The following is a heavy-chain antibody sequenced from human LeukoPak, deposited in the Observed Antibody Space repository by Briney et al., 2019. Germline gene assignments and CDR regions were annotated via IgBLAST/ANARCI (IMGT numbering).Heavy chain of an antibody. J-gene: IGHJ3*02. D-gene: IGHD3-16*01. CDR3: AKDISRNGLYDAFDI. CDR1: GFTFSSYA. V-gene: IGHV3-23*01. Sequence: GGSLRLSCAASGFTFSSYAMSWVSQAPGKGLEWVAAISGSGGSTYYADSVKGRFTISRDNSKSTLYLQMNSLRAEDTAVYYCAKDISRNGLYDAFDIWGQGTMVTVSS. CDR2: ISGSGGST.